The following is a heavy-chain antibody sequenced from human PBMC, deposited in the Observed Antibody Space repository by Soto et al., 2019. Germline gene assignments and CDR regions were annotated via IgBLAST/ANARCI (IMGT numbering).Heavy chain of an antibody. J-gene: IGHJ4*02. CDR1: GFTFSTYS. CDR3: ARAPPYCSGGSCHASDY. D-gene: IGHD2-15*01. CDR2: ISSTSTYI. V-gene: IGHV3-21*01. Sequence: EVQLVESGGGLVKPGGSLRLSCAASGFTFSTYSLSWVRQAPGKGLEWVSSISSTSTYIDYADSVKGRFTISRDNAKTSLYLQMNSLRVEDTAVYYCARAPPYCSGGSCHASDYWGQGALVTVSS.